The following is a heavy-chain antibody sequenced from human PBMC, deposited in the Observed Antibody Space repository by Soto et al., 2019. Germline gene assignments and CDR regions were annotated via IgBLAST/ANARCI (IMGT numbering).Heavy chain of an antibody. CDR1: GGSISSGAYY. J-gene: IGHJ5*02. Sequence: SETLSLTCTVSGGSISSGAYYWGWIRHHPGKVLEWIVYIFYTGSTYYNPSLTRRVMISVDTSKNQFSRNLSSVTAADTAVYYCARGSVTTVKVWENWVDPWGQGTLVTVSS. CDR3: ARGSVTTVKVWENWVDP. D-gene: IGHD4-4*01. CDR2: IFYTGST. V-gene: IGHV4-31*03.